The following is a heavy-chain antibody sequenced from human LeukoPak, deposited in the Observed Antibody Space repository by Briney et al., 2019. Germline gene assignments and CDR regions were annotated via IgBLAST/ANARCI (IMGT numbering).Heavy chain of an antibody. CDR3: AKPYYYDSSGYYSVDY. J-gene: IGHJ4*02. CDR2: IRYDGSNK. Sequence: PGGSLRLSRAASGFTFSSYGMHWVRQAPGKGLEWVAFIRYDGSNKYYADSVKGRFTISRDNSKNTLYLQMNSLRAEDTAVYYCAKPYYYDSSGYYSVDYWGQGTLVTVSS. D-gene: IGHD3-22*01. V-gene: IGHV3-30*02. CDR1: GFTFSSYG.